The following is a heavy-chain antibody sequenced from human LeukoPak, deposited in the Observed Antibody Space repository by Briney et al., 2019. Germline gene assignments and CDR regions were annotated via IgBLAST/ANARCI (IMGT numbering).Heavy chain of an antibody. D-gene: IGHD3-10*01. CDR3: AREYYGSGKFDC. CDR2: IYDSGST. J-gene: IGHJ4*02. CDR1: GGSISSYY. V-gene: IGHV4-59*13. Sequence: SEALSLTCTVSGGSISSYYWSWIRQPPGEGLEWIGYIYDSGSTNYNPSLKSRVTISVDTSKNQFSLKLSSVTAADTAVYYCAREYYGSGKFDCWGQGTQVTVSS.